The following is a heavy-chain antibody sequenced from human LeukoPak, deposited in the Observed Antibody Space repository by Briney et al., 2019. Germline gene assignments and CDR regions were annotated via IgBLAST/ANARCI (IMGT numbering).Heavy chain of an antibody. CDR3: AREVATHDAFDI. V-gene: IGHV1-69*04. Sequence: SVKVSCRASGGTFSSYAISWVRQAPGQGLEWMGRIIPILGIANYAQKFQGRVTITADKSTSTAYMELSSLRSEDTAVYYCAREVATHDAFDIWGQGTMVTVSS. CDR1: GGTFSSYA. CDR2: IIPILGIA. D-gene: IGHD2-15*01. J-gene: IGHJ3*02.